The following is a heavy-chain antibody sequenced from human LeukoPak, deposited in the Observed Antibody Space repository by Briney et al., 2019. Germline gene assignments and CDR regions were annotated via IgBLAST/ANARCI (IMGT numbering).Heavy chain of an antibody. J-gene: IGHJ6*02. D-gene: IGHD3-3*01. Sequence: ASVKVSCKVSGYTLTELSMHWVRQAPGKGLEWMGGFDPEDGETIYAQKFQGRVTMTEDTSTDTAYMELSSLRSEDTAVYYCATPYYDFWSGYYTQYYYYGMDVWGQGTTVTVSS. CDR2: FDPEDGET. CDR1: GYTLTELS. V-gene: IGHV1-24*01. CDR3: ATPYYDFWSGYYTQYYYYGMDV.